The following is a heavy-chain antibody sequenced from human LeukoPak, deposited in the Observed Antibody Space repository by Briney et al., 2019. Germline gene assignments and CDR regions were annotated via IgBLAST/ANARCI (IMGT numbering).Heavy chain of an antibody. D-gene: IGHD1-26*01. CDR3: AKGGGAAFYYYMDV. V-gene: IGHV3-23*01. J-gene: IGHJ6*03. CDR1: GFAFSIYA. CDR2: LSGGADEI. Sequence: PGGSLRLSCVASGFAFSIYAMSWVRQAPGKGLEWISTLSGGADEIFYVDSVKGRFSISRDNSKNTLYLQMNSLRAEDTAVYYCAKGGGAAFYYYMDVWGKGTTVTVSS.